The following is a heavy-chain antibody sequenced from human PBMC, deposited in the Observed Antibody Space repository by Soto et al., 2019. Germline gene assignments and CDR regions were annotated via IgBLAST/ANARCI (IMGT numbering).Heavy chain of an antibody. V-gene: IGHV3-23*01. Sequence: HPGGSRRLSGAASGVTFSSYVMTGVLQAPGKGLEWVSTISGSGGSTYYAASVKGRFTISRDNSKNTLSLQMNRLRAEDTAVYYCAKDPAVPGYWGQGTRVPVS. J-gene: IGHJ4*02. CDR3: AKDPAVPGY. CDR2: ISGSGGST. CDR1: GVTFSSYV.